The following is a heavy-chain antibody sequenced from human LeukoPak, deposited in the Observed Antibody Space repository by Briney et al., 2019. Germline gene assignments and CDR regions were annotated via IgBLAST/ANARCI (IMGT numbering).Heavy chain of an antibody. CDR2: ISYDGSNK. CDR1: GFTFGNYA. Sequence: GGALRLSCAASGFTFGNYAMSWVRQAPGKGLEWVAVISYDGSNKYYADSVKGRFTISRDNSKNTLYLQMNSLRAEDTAVYYCAKGTHYYDSSGYFDYWGQGTLVTVSS. J-gene: IGHJ4*02. D-gene: IGHD3-22*01. CDR3: AKGTHYYDSSGYFDY. V-gene: IGHV3-30*18.